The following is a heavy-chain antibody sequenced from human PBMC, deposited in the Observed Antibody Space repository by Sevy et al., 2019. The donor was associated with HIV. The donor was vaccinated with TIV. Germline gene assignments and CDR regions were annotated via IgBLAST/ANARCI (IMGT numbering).Heavy chain of an antibody. CDR2: IGHNGDNT. Sequence: GGSLRLSCVASGFTFSNYAMTWVRQTPGKGLEWVSGIGHNGDNTHHAGSVKGRFSIPRDKSKNTLDLQMNSLRAEDTAVYYCAKGVRLGGPIYYGMDVWGQGTTVTVSS. V-gene: IGHV3-23*01. CDR1: GFTFSNYA. CDR3: AKGVRLGGPIYYGMDV. J-gene: IGHJ6*02. D-gene: IGHD3-10*02.